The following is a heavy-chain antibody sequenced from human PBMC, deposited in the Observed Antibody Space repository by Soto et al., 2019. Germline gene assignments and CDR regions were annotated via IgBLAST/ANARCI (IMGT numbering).Heavy chain of an antibody. CDR2: INSDGSST. CDR3: ARALHYDFWSGYYIDERPYGMDV. J-gene: IGHJ6*02. Sequence: GGSLRLSCAASGFTFSSYWMHWVRQAPGKGLVCVSRINSDGSSTSYADSVKGRFTISRDNAKNTLYLQMNSLRAEDTAVYYCARALHYDFWSGYYIDERPYGMDVWGQGTTVTVSS. V-gene: IGHV3-74*01. CDR1: GFTFSSYW. D-gene: IGHD3-3*01.